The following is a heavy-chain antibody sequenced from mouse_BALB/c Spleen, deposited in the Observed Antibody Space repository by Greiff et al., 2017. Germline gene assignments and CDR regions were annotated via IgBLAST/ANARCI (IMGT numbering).Heavy chain of an antibody. D-gene: IGHD2-14*01. J-gene: IGHJ4*01. CDR3: ARSYRYDRSAMDY. CDR1: GFTFSSYA. Sequence: EVKLQESGGGLVKPGGSLKLSCAASGFTFSSYAMSWVRQSPEKRLEWVAEISSGGSYTYYPDTVTGRFTISRDNAKNTLYLEMSSLRSEDTAMYYCARSYRYDRSAMDYWGQGTSVTVSS. V-gene: IGHV5-9-4*01. CDR2: ISSGGSYT.